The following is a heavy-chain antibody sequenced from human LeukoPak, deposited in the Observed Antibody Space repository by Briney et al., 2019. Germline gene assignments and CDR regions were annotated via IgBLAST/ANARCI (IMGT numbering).Heavy chain of an antibody. V-gene: IGHV3-11*04. J-gene: IGHJ4*02. D-gene: IGHD4-23*01. Sequence: PGGSVRLSCEASGFSFSNYFISWIRQAPGKGLEWVSYITNSGRSTNYADAVKGRFTISRDNPKKSVYLEMTDLRPEDTAVYYCAREASGNSYVFDSWGQGTRVTVSS. CDR3: AREASGNSYVFDS. CDR2: ITNSGRST. CDR1: GFSFSNYF.